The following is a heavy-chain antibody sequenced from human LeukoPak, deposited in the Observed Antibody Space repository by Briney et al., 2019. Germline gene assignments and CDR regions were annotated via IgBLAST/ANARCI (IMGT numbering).Heavy chain of an antibody. CDR2: IYSGGST. J-gene: IGHJ4*02. CDR1: GFTVRSNY. V-gene: IGHV3-53*01. CDR3: AREKGY. Sequence: GGSLRLSCVASGFTVRSNYMNWVRQTPGKGLEWVSVIYSGGSTYYADSVKGRFTISRDNSKNTLYLQMNSLRAEDTAVYYCAREKGYWGQGTLVTVSS.